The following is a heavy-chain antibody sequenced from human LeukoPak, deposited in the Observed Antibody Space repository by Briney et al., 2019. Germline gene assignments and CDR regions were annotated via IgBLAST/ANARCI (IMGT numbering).Heavy chain of an antibody. D-gene: IGHD3-10*01. J-gene: IGHJ4*02. CDR3: ARFNYYGSGSYFDY. CDR1: GGSIGSYY. Sequence: SETLSLTCTVSGGSIGSYYWSWIRQPPGKGLEWIGYIYYSGSTNYNPSLKSRVTISVDTSKNQFSLKLSSVTAADTAVYYCARFNYYGSGSYFDYWGQGTLVTVSS. CDR2: IYYSGST. V-gene: IGHV4-59*01.